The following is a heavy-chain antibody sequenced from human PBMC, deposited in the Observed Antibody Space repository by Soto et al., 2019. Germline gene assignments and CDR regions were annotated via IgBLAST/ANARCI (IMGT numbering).Heavy chain of an antibody. CDR2: IYYSGST. V-gene: IGHV4-59*01. D-gene: IGHD6-13*01. CDR3: ARGQGGGIAAARTNDGRDV. Sequence: SENLSLTCTVSGGSISRYYWSWIRQPPGKGLEWIGYIYYSGSTNYNPSLKSRVTISVDTSKNQFSLKLSSVTAADTAVYYCARGQGGGIAAARTNDGRDVWGQRTT. J-gene: IGHJ6*02. CDR1: GGSISRYY.